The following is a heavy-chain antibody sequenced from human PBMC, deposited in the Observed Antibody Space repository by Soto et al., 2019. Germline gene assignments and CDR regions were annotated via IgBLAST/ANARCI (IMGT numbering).Heavy chain of an antibody. CDR1: GFTFSSYA. Sequence: QVQLVESGGGVVQPGRSLRLSCAASGFTFSSYAMHWVRQAPGKGLEWVAVISYDGSNKYYADSVKGRFTISRDNSKNTLYLQMNSLRAEDTAVYYCARDPSLGPAATLLYYFAYWGQGTLVTVSS. D-gene: IGHD2-2*01. CDR2: ISYDGSNK. J-gene: IGHJ4*02. V-gene: IGHV3-30-3*01. CDR3: ARDPSLGPAATLLYYFAY.